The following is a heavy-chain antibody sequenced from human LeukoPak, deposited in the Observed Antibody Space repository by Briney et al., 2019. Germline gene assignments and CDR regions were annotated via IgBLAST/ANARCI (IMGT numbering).Heavy chain of an antibody. CDR1: GDSITSSDHY. D-gene: IGHD3-10*01. CDR2: VSHSGNT. CDR3: ARHLYYSASAFWYIDL. V-gene: IGHV4-39*01. Sequence: SETLSLTCTLSGDSITSSDHYWVWIRQSPGKGLEWIGSVSHSGNTYYKSSLRSRVTVSLDTSKNEFPLILTSVTAADTAEYYCARHLYYSASAFWYIDLWGRGTLVIVSP. J-gene: IGHJ2*01.